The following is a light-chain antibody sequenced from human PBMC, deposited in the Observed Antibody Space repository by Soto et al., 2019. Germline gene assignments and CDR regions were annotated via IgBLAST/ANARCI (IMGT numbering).Light chain of an antibody. CDR3: QQYKSYPYT. CDR2: AAS. Sequence: AIRMTQSPSSFSASTGDRVTITCRASQGISSYLAWYQQKPGKAPKLLIYAASTLQSGVQSRFSGSGSGTDFTLTISCLQSEDFATYSCQQYKSYPYTFGRGTKLEIK. V-gene: IGKV1-8*01. CDR1: QGISSY. J-gene: IGKJ2*01.